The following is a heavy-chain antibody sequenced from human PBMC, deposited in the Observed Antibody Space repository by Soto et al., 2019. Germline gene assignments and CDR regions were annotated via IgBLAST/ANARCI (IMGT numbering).Heavy chain of an antibody. CDR2: IIPRFVTP. D-gene: IGHD6-13*01. Sequence: QVQLVQSGTDVKKPGSSVKVSCKASGGTFSNHAFSWVRQAPGQGLEWMGGIIPRFVTPNYAHPFHGRVTITVDESTSTVYLDLSSLRSEDTALYYCARGPEYSSSWYFADWGQGTLVIVSS. V-gene: IGHV1-69*01. J-gene: IGHJ4*02. CDR1: GGTFSNHA. CDR3: ARGPEYSSSWYFAD.